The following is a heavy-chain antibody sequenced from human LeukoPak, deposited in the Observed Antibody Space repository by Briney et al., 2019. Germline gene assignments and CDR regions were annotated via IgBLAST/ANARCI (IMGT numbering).Heavy chain of an antibody. D-gene: IGHD3-22*01. CDR2: IYYSGST. J-gene: IGHJ5*02. CDR3: ARDSYYDSSGLSSFDP. Sequence: SETLSLTCTVSGDSISSSSYYWGWIRQPPGEGLEWIGYIYYSGSTNYNPSLKSRVTISVDTSKNQFSLKLSSVTAADTAVYYCARDSYYDSSGLSSFDPWGQGTLVTVSS. V-gene: IGHV4-61*01. CDR1: GDSISSSSYY.